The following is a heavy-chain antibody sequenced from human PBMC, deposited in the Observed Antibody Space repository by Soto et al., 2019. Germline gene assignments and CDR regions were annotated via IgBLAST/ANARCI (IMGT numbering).Heavy chain of an antibody. CDR2: INPNGGST. CDR3: ARGLGLGDY. J-gene: IGHJ4*02. CDR1: GYTLTSYY. D-gene: IGHD3-9*01. Sequence: QVQLVQSGAEVKKPGASVKRSCKASGYTLTSYYIHWVRQAPGQGLEWIGIINPNGGSTNYAHNFKGRLTVTRDTSTATIYMELGALTSEDTAMYYCARGLGLGDYWGQGTLVTVSS. V-gene: IGHV1-46*01.